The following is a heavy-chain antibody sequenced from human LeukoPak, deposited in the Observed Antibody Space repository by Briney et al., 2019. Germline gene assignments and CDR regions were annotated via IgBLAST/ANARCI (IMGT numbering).Heavy chain of an antibody. CDR3: ALVGAHKVLSGDY. CDR2: IIPIFGTA. Sequence: SVKVSCKASGGTFSSYAISWVRQAPGQGLEWMGGIIPIFGTANYAQKFQGRVTITANESTSTAYMELSSLRSEDTAVYYCALVGAHKVLSGDYWGQGTLVTVSS. CDR1: GGTFSSYA. J-gene: IGHJ4*02. V-gene: IGHV1-69*01. D-gene: IGHD1-26*01.